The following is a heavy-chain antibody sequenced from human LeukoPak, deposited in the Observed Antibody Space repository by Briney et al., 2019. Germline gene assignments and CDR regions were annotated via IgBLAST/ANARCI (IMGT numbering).Heavy chain of an antibody. CDR1: GFTFSKFA. CDR2: ISDSGAST. D-gene: IGHD3-10*01. Sequence: GESLRLSCAAPGFTFSKFAMSWVRQAPGKGLEWVSTISDSGASTYFADSVKGRFTISRDNSKSTLFLHMDSLRAEDTAMYYCAKVPYSDYGSGRPPFMDVWGQGTTVAVSS. V-gene: IGHV3-23*01. CDR3: AKVPYSDYGSGRPPFMDV. J-gene: IGHJ6*02.